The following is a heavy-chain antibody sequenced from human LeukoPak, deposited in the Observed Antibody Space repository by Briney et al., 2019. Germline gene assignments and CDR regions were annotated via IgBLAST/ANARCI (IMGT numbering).Heavy chain of an antibody. CDR2: IYRSGST. Sequence: SETLSLTCTVSGGSISSGDYYWSWIRQPPGKGLEWIGYIYRSGSTYYSPSLKSRVSISLDTSKNQFSLKLSSVTAADTAVYYCARANYAYGDYWGQGTLVTVSS. V-gene: IGHV4-30-4*08. CDR1: GGSISSGDYY. J-gene: IGHJ4*02. CDR3: ARANYAYGDY. D-gene: IGHD2-2*01.